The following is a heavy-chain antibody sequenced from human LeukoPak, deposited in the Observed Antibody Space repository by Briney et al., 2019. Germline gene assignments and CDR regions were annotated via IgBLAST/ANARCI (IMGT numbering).Heavy chain of an antibody. V-gene: IGHV4-34*01. Sequence: SETLSLTCAVYGGSFSGYYWSWIRQPPGKGLEWIGEINHSGSTNYNPSLKSRVTISVDTSKNQFSLKLSSVTAADTAVYYCARDQREDDYVWGSYRGTYYFDYWGQGTLVTVSS. CDR3: ARDQREDDYVWGSYRGTYYFDY. D-gene: IGHD3-16*02. CDR2: INHSGST. CDR1: GGSFSGYY. J-gene: IGHJ4*02.